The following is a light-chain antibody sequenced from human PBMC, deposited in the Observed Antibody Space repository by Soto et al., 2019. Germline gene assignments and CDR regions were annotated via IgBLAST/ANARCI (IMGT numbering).Light chain of an antibody. CDR1: QGIARA. CDR3: QQFSNYPLT. J-gene: IGKJ4*01. V-gene: IGKV1D-13*01. CDR2: DAS. Sequence: AIHLTQSPSSLSATVGDSVTITCRASQGIARALAWYQQKPGKAPKLLIYDASSLESGVPSRFSGSGYVTDFTLTITSLQPEDFATLYCQQFSNYPLTFGGGTKVEIK.